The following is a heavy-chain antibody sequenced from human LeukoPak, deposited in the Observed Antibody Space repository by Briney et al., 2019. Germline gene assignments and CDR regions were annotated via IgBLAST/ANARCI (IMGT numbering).Heavy chain of an antibody. D-gene: IGHD6-19*01. CDR3: ARRDSSVLTGMDV. Sequence: GESLKITCKGSGYSFTSYWIGWVRQMPGKGLEWMGIIYPGDSDTRYSPSFQGQVTISADKSISTAYLQWSSLKASDTAMYYCARRDSSVLTGMDVWGQGTTVTVSS. CDR1: GYSFTSYW. V-gene: IGHV5-51*01. CDR2: IYPGDSDT. J-gene: IGHJ6*02.